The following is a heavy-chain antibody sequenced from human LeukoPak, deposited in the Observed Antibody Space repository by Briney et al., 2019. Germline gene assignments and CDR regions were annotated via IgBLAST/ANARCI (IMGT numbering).Heavy chain of an antibody. Sequence: GGSLRLSCAASGFTFSSYSMNWVRQAPGKGLEWVSSISDSSKYTYYADSVKGRFTISRDNAKNSLYLQMNSLRAEDTAVYYCARLYGSSAYHADHFDYWGQGTLVTVSS. V-gene: IGHV3-21*01. J-gene: IGHJ4*02. D-gene: IGHD3-22*01. CDR1: GFTFSSYS. CDR2: ISDSSKYT. CDR3: ARLYGSSAYHADHFDY.